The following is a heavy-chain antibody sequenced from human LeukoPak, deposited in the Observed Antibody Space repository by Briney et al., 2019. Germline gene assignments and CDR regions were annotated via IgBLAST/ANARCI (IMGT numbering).Heavy chain of an antibody. Sequence: SETLSLTCTVSGGSISSYYWSWIRKPPGKGLEWIGYIYYSGSTNYNPSLKSRVTISVDTSKNQFSLKLSSVTAADTAVYYCASIINQPRPNYDFWSGYFGGGWYFDYWGQGTLVTVSS. CDR1: GGSISSYY. J-gene: IGHJ4*02. CDR2: IYYSGST. CDR3: ASIINQPRPNYDFWSGYFGGGWYFDY. D-gene: IGHD3-3*01. V-gene: IGHV4-59*08.